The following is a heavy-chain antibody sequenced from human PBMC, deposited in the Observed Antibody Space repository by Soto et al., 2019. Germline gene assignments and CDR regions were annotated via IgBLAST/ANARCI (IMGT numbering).Heavy chain of an antibody. CDR3: AKDGRGSGSHYNSFGY. V-gene: IGHV3-53*01. CDR1: GFTVGNNS. CDR2: IYSPGTT. D-gene: IGHD3-10*01. J-gene: IGHJ4*02. Sequence: EVQLVESGGGLIQPGGSLKLSCAASGFTVGNNSISWVRRAPGKGLEWVSLIYSPGTTKYADSVKGRFTVSRDNAKNTLYLQMNSLRAEDTAVYYCAKDGRGSGSHYNSFGYWGQGTLVTVSS.